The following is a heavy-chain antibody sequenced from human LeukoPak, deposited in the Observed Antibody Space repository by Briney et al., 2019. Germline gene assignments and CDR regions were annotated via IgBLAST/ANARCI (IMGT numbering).Heavy chain of an antibody. CDR2: INPKSGGT. CDR1: GYTFSDYY. CDR3: AREADYYGY. J-gene: IGHJ4*02. D-gene: IGHD6-19*01. V-gene: IGHV1-2*02. Sequence: ASVKVSCKASGYTFSDYYMHXVRXXXXXXXEWMGWINPKSGGTNYAQKFQGRVTMTRDTSISTTYMELSRLRSDDTAVYYCAREADYYGYWGQGTLVTVSS.